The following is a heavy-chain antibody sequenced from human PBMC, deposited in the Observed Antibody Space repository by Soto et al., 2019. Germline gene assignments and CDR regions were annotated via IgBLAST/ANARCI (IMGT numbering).Heavy chain of an antibody. D-gene: IGHD3-10*01. CDR2: ISGSGGST. J-gene: IGHJ4*02. V-gene: IGHV3-23*01. CDR3: ANGDYGPYYFDY. Sequence: GGSLRLSCAASGFTFSSYAMSWVRQAPGKGLEWVSAISGSGGSTYYADSVKGRFTISRDNSKNTLYLQMNSLRAEDTAVYYCANGDYGPYYFDYWGQGTLVTVSS. CDR1: GFTFSSYA.